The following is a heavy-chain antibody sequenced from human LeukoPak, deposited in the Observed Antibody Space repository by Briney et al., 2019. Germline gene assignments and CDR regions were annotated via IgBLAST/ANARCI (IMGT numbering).Heavy chain of an antibody. D-gene: IGHD5-12*01. J-gene: IGHJ4*02. CDR3: ARVGSDSGYDYFDY. CDR2: IYHSGST. CDR1: GGSISSGGYS. Sequence: PSQTLSLTCAVSGGSISSGGYSWSWIRQPPGKGLEWIGYIYHSGSTYYNPSLKSRVTISVDRSKNQFSLKLSSVTAADTAVYYCARVGSDSGYDYFDYWGQGTLVTVSS. V-gene: IGHV4-30-2*01.